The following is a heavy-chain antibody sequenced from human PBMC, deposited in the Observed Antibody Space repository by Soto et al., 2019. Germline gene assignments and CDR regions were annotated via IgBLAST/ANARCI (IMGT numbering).Heavy chain of an antibody. CDR1: GGSFSGYY. V-gene: IGHV4-34*01. J-gene: IGHJ4*02. Sequence: QVQLQQWGAGLLKPSETLSLTCAVYGGSFSGYYWSWIRQPPGKGLEWIGEINHSGSTNYNPSLKSRVTISVDTSKNQFSLKLSSVTAADTAVYYCARGGPNDYGDSGTFDYWGQGTLVTVSS. D-gene: IGHD4-17*01. CDR3: ARGGPNDYGDSGTFDY. CDR2: INHSGST.